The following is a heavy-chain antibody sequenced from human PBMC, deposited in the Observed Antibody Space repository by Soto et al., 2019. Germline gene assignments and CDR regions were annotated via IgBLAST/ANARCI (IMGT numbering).Heavy chain of an antibody. Sequence: QVQLQESGPGLVKPSQTLSLTCTVSGGSISGGPYYWTWIRQHPGGGLEWIGYIYYTGSTYYNPSLKSRVIRSVDTSNNQVSLKLSSVTAADTAVYFCARVSGIVVVPTAKVPHYYYMDVRGKGTTVTVSS. CDR1: GGSISGGPYY. CDR3: ARVSGIVVVPTAKVPHYYYMDV. V-gene: IGHV4-31*03. J-gene: IGHJ6*03. D-gene: IGHD2-2*01. CDR2: IYYTGST.